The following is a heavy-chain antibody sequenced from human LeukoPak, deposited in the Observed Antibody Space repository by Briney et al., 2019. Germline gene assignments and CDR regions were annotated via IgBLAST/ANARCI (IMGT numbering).Heavy chain of an antibody. V-gene: IGHV3-30*01. J-gene: IGHJ5*02. Sequence: GGSLGLSCAASGFTFSSYAMHWVRQAPGKGLERVAVISYDGSNKYYADSVKGRFTISRDNSKNTLYLQMNSLRAEDTAVYYCARDGGGSSGTWFDPWGQGTLVTVSS. D-gene: IGHD6-19*01. CDR2: ISYDGSNK. CDR3: ARDGGGSSGTWFDP. CDR1: GFTFSSYA.